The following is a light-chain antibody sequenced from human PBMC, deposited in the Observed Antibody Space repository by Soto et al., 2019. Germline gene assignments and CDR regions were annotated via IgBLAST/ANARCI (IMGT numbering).Light chain of an antibody. CDR3: TSYTTSSTHWV. CDR2: EVS. V-gene: IGLV2-14*01. Sequence: QSALTQPASVSGSPGQSITISCTGTSSDVGGYNYVSWYQQHPGKAPKLMIYEVSNRPSGVSNRFSGSKSGNTASLTISGRQAEDEADYYSTSYTTSSTHWVFGGGTKLTVL. CDR1: SSDVGGYNY. J-gene: IGLJ3*02.